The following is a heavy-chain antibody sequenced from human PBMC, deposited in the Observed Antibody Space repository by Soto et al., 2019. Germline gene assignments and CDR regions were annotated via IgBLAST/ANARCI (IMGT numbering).Heavy chain of an antibody. CDR2: IVVGSGNT. CDR1: GFTFTSSA. D-gene: IGHD6-19*01. Sequence: SVKVSCKASGFTFTSSAVQWVRQARGQRLEWIGWIVVGSGNTNYAQKFQERVTITRDMSTSTAYMELSSLRSEDTAMYYCAVSLAVAGITNFDYWGQGTLVTVSS. J-gene: IGHJ4*02. CDR3: AVSLAVAGITNFDY. V-gene: IGHV1-58*01.